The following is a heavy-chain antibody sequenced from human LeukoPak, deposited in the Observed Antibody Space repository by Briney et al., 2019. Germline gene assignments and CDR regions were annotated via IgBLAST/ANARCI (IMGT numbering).Heavy chain of an antibody. V-gene: IGHV3-15*01. CDR2: IKNNVDGGTT. Sequence: GASLRLSCAASAFIFSNTYLTWVRQDPGKGLEWVGHIKNNVDGGTTDYAASVKGRFTISRDSSKNTLSLQMDSLKTEDTAVYYCTTMGSMFCRSSGCSTLFDYWGQGALVTVSS. J-gene: IGHJ4*02. CDR1: AFIFSNTY. D-gene: IGHD2-2*02. CDR3: TTMGSMFCRSSGCSTLFDY.